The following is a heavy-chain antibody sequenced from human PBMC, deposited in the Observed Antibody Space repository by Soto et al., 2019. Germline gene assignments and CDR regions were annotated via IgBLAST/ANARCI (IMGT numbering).Heavy chain of an antibody. CDR3: ARACFRYFDWLLRERGAFDI. D-gene: IGHD3-9*01. CDR1: GYTFTSYY. CDR2: INPSGGST. Sequence: QVQLVQSGAEVKKPGASVKVSCKASGYTFTSYYMHWVRQAPGQGLEWMGIINPSGGSTSYAQKFQGRVTMTRDTSTSTVYLELSSLRSEDTAVYYCARACFRYFDWLLRERGAFDIWGQGTMVTVSS. J-gene: IGHJ3*02. V-gene: IGHV1-46*01.